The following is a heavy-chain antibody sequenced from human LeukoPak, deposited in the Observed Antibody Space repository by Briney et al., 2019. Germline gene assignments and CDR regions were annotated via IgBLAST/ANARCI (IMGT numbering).Heavy chain of an antibody. J-gene: IGHJ4*02. D-gene: IGHD2-15*01. CDR1: GYTFTGYY. V-gene: IGHV1-2*02. CDR2: INPNSGGT. CDR3: AKSGYCSGGSCAIGDY. Sequence: ASVKVSCKASGYTFTGYYMHWVRQAPGQGLEWMGWINPNSGGTNYAQKFQGRVTMTRDTSISTAYMELSRLRSDDTAVYYCAKSGYCSGGSCAIGDYWGQGTLVTVS.